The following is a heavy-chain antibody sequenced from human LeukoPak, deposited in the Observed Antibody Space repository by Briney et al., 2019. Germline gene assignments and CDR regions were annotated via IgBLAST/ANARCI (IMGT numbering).Heavy chain of an antibody. CDR3: AKGTKLVPYAFDI. Sequence: GGSLRLSCAASGFTFDDYAMHWVRQAPGKGLEWVSGISWNSGSIGYADSVKGRFTISRDNAKNSLYLQMNSLRAEDTALYYCAKGTKLVPYAFDIWGQGTMVTVSS. V-gene: IGHV3-9*01. D-gene: IGHD6-13*01. CDR1: GFTFDDYA. J-gene: IGHJ3*02. CDR2: ISWNSGSI.